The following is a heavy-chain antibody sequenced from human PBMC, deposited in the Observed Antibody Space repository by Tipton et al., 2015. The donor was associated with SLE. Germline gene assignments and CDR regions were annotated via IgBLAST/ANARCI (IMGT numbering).Heavy chain of an antibody. CDR2: ISYSGST. D-gene: IGHD2-2*01. J-gene: IGHJ6*03. CDR3: ARGYQLPLGPYYYYYMDV. V-gene: IGHV4-59*01. Sequence: TLSLTCTVSGGSISSYYWSWIRQPPGKGLEWIGYISYSGSTNYNPSLKSRVTISVDTSKNQFSLKLSSVTAADTAVYYCARGYQLPLGPYYYYYMDVWGKGTTVTVSS. CDR1: GGSISSYY.